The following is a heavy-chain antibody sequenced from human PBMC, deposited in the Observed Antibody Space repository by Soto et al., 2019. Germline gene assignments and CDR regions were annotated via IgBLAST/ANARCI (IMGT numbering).Heavy chain of an antibody. CDR3: AHTLVAGLGYYFDY. Sequence: QITLKESGPTLVKPTQTLTLTCTFSGFSLSTTRVGVGWIRQPPGKALEWLALIYWDDDKRYSPFLKSRLTITKDTSKNPVVLTMTNMYPMDTATYFCAHTLVAGLGYYFDYWGQGTLVTVSS. D-gene: IGHD6-19*01. CDR1: GFSLSTTRVG. J-gene: IGHJ4*02. V-gene: IGHV2-5*02. CDR2: IYWDDDK.